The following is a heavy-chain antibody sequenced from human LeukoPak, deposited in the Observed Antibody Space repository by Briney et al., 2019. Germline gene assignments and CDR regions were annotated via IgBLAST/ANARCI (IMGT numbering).Heavy chain of an antibody. CDR1: GFTFSSYT. D-gene: IGHD4-23*01. CDR2: ISSSDDI. V-gene: IGHV3-21*04. Sequence: GGSLRLSCAASGFTFSSYTMNWVRQAPGKGLEWVSSISSSDDIYYADSVKGRFTISRDNAKNSLDLQMNSLRAEDTAMYYCARAAVVTSPFDYWGQGTLVTVPS. J-gene: IGHJ4*02. CDR3: ARAAVVTSPFDY.